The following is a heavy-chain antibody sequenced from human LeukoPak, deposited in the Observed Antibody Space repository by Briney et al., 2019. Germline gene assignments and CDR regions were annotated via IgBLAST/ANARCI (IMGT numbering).Heavy chain of an antibody. V-gene: IGHV3-48*01. CDR2: ISSSSSTI. J-gene: IGHJ3*02. CDR1: GFTFSDHY. D-gene: IGHD3-22*01. Sequence: GGSLRLSCAASGFTFSDHYMDWVRQAPGKGLEWVSYISSSSSTIYYADSVKGRFTISRDNAKNSLYLQMNSLRAEDTAVYYCARETLTYYYDSSDAFDIWGQGTMVTVSS. CDR3: ARETLTYYYDSSDAFDI.